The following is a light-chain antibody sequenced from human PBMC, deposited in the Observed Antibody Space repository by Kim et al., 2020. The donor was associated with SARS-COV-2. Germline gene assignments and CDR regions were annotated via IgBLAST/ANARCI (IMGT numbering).Light chain of an antibody. V-gene: IGKV1-17*01. J-gene: IGKJ1*01. CDR2: AAS. Sequence: DIQMTQSPSSLSASVGDRVTITCRASQGIRSDLGWYQQKAEKAPKRLVYAASILDSGVPSRFSGSASGTDFTLTISSLQPEDFATYYCQQYNTYPWTFGQGTKVDIK. CDR3: QQYNTYPWT. CDR1: QGIRSD.